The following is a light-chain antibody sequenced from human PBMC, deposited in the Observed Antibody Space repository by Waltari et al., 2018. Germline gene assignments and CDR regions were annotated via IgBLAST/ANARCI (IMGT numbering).Light chain of an antibody. CDR3: QQRSNWPYT. Sequence: IVLTPAPFTLAFIPGEKGNLPCRASQSVSNMLAWYQQKPGKAPKLLIYDTSNRATGIPARFSGSGSGTEFTLTITSLQPEDFAAYYCQQRSNWPYTFGQGTKVEIK. CDR1: QSVSNM. CDR2: DTS. V-gene: IGKV3-11*01. J-gene: IGKJ1*01.